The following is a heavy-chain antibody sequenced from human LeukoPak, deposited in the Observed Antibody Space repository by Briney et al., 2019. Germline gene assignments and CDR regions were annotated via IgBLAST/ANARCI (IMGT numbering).Heavy chain of an antibody. V-gene: IGHV3-23*01. CDR1: RFTFSNAW. Sequence: GGSLRLSCAASRFTFSNAWMSWVRQAPGKGLEWVSTISGSGGGTYYADSVKGRFTISRDNSKNTLYLQMNSLRAEDTALYYCAKGGGYYGDDLNNWFDPWGQGTLVTVSS. CDR3: AKGGGYYGDDLNNWFDP. CDR2: ISGSGGGT. J-gene: IGHJ5*02. D-gene: IGHD4-17*01.